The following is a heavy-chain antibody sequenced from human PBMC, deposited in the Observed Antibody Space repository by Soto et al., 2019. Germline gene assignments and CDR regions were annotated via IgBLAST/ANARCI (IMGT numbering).Heavy chain of an antibody. Sequence: ASVKVSCKASGYTFTSYGIIWVRQAPGQGLEWMGWISAYNGNTNYAQKLQGRVTMTTDTSTSTAYMELRSLRSDDTAVYYCARVAGSGSPGDYYYYGMDVWGQGTTVTVSS. CDR1: GYTFTSYG. CDR2: ISAYNGNT. CDR3: ARVAGSGSPGDYYYYGMDV. J-gene: IGHJ6*02. D-gene: IGHD1-26*01. V-gene: IGHV1-18*01.